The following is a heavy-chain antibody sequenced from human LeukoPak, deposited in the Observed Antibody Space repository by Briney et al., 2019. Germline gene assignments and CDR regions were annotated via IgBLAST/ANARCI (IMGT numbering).Heavy chain of an antibody. CDR2: IRSKAYGGTT. CDR1: GFTFGDCA. Sequence: GGSLRLSCTASGFTFGDCAMSWVRQAPGKGLEWVGFIRSKAYGGTTKYAASVKGRFTISRDDSKSIAYLQMNSLKTEDTAVYYCTRDGVYCSGGSCYFYYYYGMDVWGKGTTVTVSS. D-gene: IGHD2-15*01. J-gene: IGHJ6*04. V-gene: IGHV3-49*04. CDR3: TRDGVYCSGGSCYFYYYYGMDV.